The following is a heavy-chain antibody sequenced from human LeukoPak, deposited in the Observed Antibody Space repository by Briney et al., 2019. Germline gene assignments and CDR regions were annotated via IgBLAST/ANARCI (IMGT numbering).Heavy chain of an antibody. D-gene: IGHD4-17*01. CDR3: ARDKPVTTFDY. J-gene: IGHJ4*02. V-gene: IGHV3-30-3*01. CDR2: ISYDGSNK. CDR1: GFTFSSYA. Sequence: GRSLRLSCAASGFTFSSYAMHWVRQAPGKGLEWVAVISYDGSNKYYADSVKGRSTISRDNSKNTLYLQMNSLRAEDTAVYYCARDKPVTTFDYWGQGTLVTVSS.